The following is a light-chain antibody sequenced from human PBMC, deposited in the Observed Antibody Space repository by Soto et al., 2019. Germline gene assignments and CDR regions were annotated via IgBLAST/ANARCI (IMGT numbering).Light chain of an antibody. V-gene: IGKV3-20*01. CDR2: GAY. Sequence: VLRQSKGTMSVSAGERSALGCMASQSVNRYYLAWYQQKPGQARRLLIYGAYSRATGITDRFSGGGSGTDFTLTISRLESEDFATYYCLQHTSYPWTFGQGTKVDIK. CDR1: QSVNRYY. CDR3: LQHTSYPWT. J-gene: IGKJ1*01.